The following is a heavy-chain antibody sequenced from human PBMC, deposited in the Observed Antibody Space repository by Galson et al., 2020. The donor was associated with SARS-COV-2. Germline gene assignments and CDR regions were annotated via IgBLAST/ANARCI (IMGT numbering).Heavy chain of an antibody. V-gene: IGHV1-46*03. CDR2: INPSGGST. D-gene: IGHD3-22*01. CDR3: SRANYYDSRGLYYDS. Sequence: ASVKVSCKASGYTFTSYYMHWLRQAPGQGLEWMGTINPSGGSTNYAQKFQGRVTMIRDTATTTVYMELSSLRSEDTAIYYCSRANYYDSRGLYYDSWGQGTLITVSS. J-gene: IGHJ5*01. CDR1: GYTFTSYY.